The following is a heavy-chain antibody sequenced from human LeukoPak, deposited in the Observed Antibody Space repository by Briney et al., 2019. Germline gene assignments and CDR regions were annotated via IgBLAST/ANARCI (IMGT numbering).Heavy chain of an antibody. Sequence: SGTLSLTCTVSSDSIFTSNWWSWVRQPPGKGLEWIGQIFHSGSTSYSPSLKSRVTISMDKSKNQISLRLSSVTAADTAVYYCARRGRESYYGSGSQFDYWGQGTLVTVSS. V-gene: IGHV4-4*02. CDR2: IFHSGST. D-gene: IGHD3-10*01. J-gene: IGHJ4*02. CDR3: ARRGRESYYGSGSQFDY. CDR1: SDSIFTSNW.